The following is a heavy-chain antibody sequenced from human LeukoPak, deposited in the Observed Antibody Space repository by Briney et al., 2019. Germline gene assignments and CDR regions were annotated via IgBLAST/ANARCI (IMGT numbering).Heavy chain of an antibody. J-gene: IGHJ6*02. CDR3: ATAVHCSSTSCYLAGGVANYYYYYYGMDV. D-gene: IGHD2-2*01. V-gene: IGHV3-23*01. CDR1: GFTFSSYA. Sequence: GGSLRLSCAASGFTFSSYAMSWVRQAPGKGLEWVSAISGSGGSTYYTDSVKGRFTISRDNSKNTLYLQMNSLRAEDTAVYYCATAVHCSSTSCYLAGGVANYYYYYYGMDVWGQGTTVTVSS. CDR2: ISGSGGST.